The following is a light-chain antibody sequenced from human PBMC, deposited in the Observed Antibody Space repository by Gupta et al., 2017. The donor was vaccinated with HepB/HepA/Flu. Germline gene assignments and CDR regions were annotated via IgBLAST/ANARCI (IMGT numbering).Light chain of an antibody. V-gene: IGKV1-39*01. CDR2: AAS. Sequence: SETTQSPSSLSASVGDRVTITCLASQRIRSYLPWYQQKPGKSPKLLIYAASSLKSGVPSRFSGSGSGTDFTLTISSLQPEDFATYYCQQIYTTRRTFGQWTKVEIK. CDR3: QQIYTTRRT. CDR1: QRIRSY. J-gene: IGKJ1*01.